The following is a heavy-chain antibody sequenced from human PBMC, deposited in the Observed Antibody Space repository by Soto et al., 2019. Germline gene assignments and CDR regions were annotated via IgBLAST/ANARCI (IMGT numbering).Heavy chain of an antibody. D-gene: IGHD6-19*01. CDR2: ISYDGSNN. CDR1: GFTFSSYG. J-gene: IGHJ4*02. CDR3: EKTPGYSSGWYDNDY. V-gene: IGHV3-30*18. Sequence: QVQLVESGGGVVQPGRSLRLSCAASGFTFSSYGMHWVRQAPGKGLEWVAVISYDGSNNNYADSVKGPFTITRDNSKNTLYLQMNSLRAEDTAVYYCEKTPGYSSGWYDNDYWGQGTLVTVSS.